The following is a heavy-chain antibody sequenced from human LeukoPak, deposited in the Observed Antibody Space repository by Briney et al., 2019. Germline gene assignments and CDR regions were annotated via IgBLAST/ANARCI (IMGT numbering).Heavy chain of an antibody. D-gene: IGHD7-27*01. CDR2: INPNSGGT. V-gene: IGHV1-2*06. Sequence: ASVKVSCKASGYTFTSYGISWVRQAPGQGLGWMGRINPNSGGTNYAQKFQGRVTMTRDTSISTAYMELSRLRSDDTAVYYCARGLTGDAFDIWGQGTMVTVSS. J-gene: IGHJ3*02. CDR1: GYTFTSYG. CDR3: ARGLTGDAFDI.